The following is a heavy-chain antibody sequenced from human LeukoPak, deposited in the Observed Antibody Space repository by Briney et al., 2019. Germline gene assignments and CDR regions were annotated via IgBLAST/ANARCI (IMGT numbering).Heavy chain of an antibody. CDR3: ARFDTAYGPFFDY. J-gene: IGHJ4*02. Sequence: GGSLRLSYAASGFTFSDYYMSWIRQAPGKGLERVSYISSSGSTIYYADSVKGRFTISRDNAKNSLYLQMNSLRAEDTAVYYCARFDTAYGPFFDYWGQGTLVTVSS. V-gene: IGHV3-11*01. CDR2: ISSSGSTI. CDR1: GFTFSDYY. D-gene: IGHD5-18*01.